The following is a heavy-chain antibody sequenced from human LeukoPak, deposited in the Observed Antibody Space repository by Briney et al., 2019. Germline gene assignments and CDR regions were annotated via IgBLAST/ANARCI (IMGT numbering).Heavy chain of an antibody. CDR1: GFTFSNNW. CDR3: ARGPPYGSRSDYFDY. CDR2: VKKDGSEK. V-gene: IGHV3-7*01. Sequence: GGSLRLSCAASGFTFSNNWMTWVRQAPGKGLEWVASVKKDGSEKYYVDSVKGRFTISRDNAKDSLSLQMNSLRVEDTAVYYCARGPPYGSRSDYFDYWGQGTLVTVSA. D-gene: IGHD3-10*01. J-gene: IGHJ4*02.